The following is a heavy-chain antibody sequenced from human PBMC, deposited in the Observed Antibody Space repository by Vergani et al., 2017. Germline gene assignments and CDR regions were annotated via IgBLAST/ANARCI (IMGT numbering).Heavy chain of an antibody. Sequence: EVQLVESGGGLVQPGGSLRLSCAASGFTVSSNYMSWVRQAPGKGLEWVSVIYSGGSTYYADSVKGRFTISRDNSKNTLYLQMNSLRAEDTAVYYCAREVSSMVRGVIRHYYYMDVWGKGTTVTVSS. D-gene: IGHD3-10*01. J-gene: IGHJ6*03. CDR2: IYSGGST. CDR1: GFTVSSNY. CDR3: AREVSSMVRGVIRHYYYMDV. V-gene: IGHV3-66*02.